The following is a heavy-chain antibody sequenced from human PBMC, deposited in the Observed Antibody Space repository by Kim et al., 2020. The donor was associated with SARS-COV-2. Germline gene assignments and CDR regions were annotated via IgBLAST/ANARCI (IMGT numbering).Heavy chain of an antibody. CDR1: GGSFSGYY. J-gene: IGHJ2*01. D-gene: IGHD3-9*01. Sequence: SETLSLTCAVYGGSFSGYYWSWIRQPPGKGLEWIGEINHSGSTNYNPSLKSRVTISVDTSKNQFSLKLSSVTAADTAVYYCARVQYFDWPDWYFDLWGRGTLVTVSS. CDR3: ARVQYFDWPDWYFDL. V-gene: IGHV4-34*01. CDR2: INHSGST.